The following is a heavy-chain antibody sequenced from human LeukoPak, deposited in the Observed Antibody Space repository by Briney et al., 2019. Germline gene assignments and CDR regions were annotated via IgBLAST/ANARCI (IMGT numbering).Heavy chain of an antibody. V-gene: IGHV3-23*01. CDR3: AKDRVSKYYYYYGMDV. CDR2: IGYRGGSI. D-gene: IGHD3-10*01. Sequence: GGSLRLSCAASGFSFSYYAMSWVRQAPGKGLEWVSIIGYRGGSIYYGNSVKGRFTISRDNSENTLSLQMNGLRPEDTAVYYCAKDRVSKYYYYYGMDVWGQGTTVTVSS. CDR1: GFSFSYYA. J-gene: IGHJ6*02.